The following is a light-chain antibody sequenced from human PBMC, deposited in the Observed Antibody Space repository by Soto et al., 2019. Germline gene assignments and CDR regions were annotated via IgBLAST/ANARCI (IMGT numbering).Light chain of an antibody. Sequence: SYELTQPPSVSVAPGQTARITCGGNNIGSKSVHWYQQKPGQDPVLVVYDDSDRPSGIPERFSGSNSGNTATLTISRVEAGDEADYYCQVWDSSSDLVVFGGGTKLTVL. CDR2: DDS. J-gene: IGLJ2*01. CDR3: QVWDSSSDLVV. CDR1: NIGSKS. V-gene: IGLV3-21*02.